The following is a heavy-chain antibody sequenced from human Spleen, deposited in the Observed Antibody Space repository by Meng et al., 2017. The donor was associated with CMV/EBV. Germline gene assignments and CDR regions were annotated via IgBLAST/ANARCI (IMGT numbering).Heavy chain of an antibody. V-gene: IGHV1-2*02. Sequence: YTFTGYYMHWVRQAPGQGLEWMGWINPNSGGTNYAQKFQGRVTMTRDTSISTAYMELSRLRSDDTAVYYCARGRDFWSGYYTEYFDYWGQGTLVTVSS. D-gene: IGHD3-3*01. CDR2: INPNSGGT. CDR1: YTFTGYY. CDR3: ARGRDFWSGYYTEYFDY. J-gene: IGHJ4*02.